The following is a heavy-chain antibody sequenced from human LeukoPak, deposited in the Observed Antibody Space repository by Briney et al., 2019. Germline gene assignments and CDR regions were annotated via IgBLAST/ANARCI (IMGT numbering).Heavy chain of an antibody. J-gene: IGHJ6*02. CDR2: IIPIFGTA. CDR3: AREHIVATIDLGHYGMDV. Sequence: SVRVSCKASGGTFSSYAISWVRQAPGQGLEWMGGIIPIFGTANYAQKFQGRVTITADESTSTAYMELSSLRSEDTAVYYCAREHIVATIDLGHYGMDVWGQGTTVTVSS. D-gene: IGHD5-12*01. CDR1: GGTFSSYA. V-gene: IGHV1-69*13.